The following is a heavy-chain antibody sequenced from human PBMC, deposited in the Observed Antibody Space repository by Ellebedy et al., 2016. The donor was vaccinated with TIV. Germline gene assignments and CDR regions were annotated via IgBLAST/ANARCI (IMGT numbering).Heavy chain of an antibody. CDR2: IVSSGST. CDR1: YGSISSYY. Sequence: MPSETLSLTCTVSYGSISSYYWSWIRQPQGKGLEWLGYIVSSGSTTYNPSIKSRLTMSIDTSKKQICLNLRSVTAADTGICFCARSNISFFGETDAFEIWGQGTRVTVSS. V-gene: IGHV4-59*01. D-gene: IGHD3-16*01. J-gene: IGHJ3*02. CDR3: ARSNISFFGETDAFEI.